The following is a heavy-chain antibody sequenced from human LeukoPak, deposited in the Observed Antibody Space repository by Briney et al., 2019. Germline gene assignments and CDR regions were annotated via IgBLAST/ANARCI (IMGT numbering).Heavy chain of an antibody. J-gene: IGHJ4*02. D-gene: IGHD3-9*01. CDR1: GFTFSSYA. CDR3: AKSDSYYDILTGLDY. CDR2: ISGSGGST. V-gene: IGHV3-23*01. Sequence: GGSLRLSCAASGFTFSSYAVSWVRQAPGKGLEWVSAISGSGGSTYYADSVKGRFTISRDNSKNTLYLQMNSLRAEDTAVYYCAKSDSYYDILTGLDYWGQGTLVTVSS.